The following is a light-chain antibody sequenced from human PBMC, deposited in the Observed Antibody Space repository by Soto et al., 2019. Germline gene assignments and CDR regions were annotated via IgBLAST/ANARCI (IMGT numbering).Light chain of an antibody. CDR1: SSDVGGYNY. J-gene: IGLJ2*01. CDR2: EVT. CDR3: NSYAGSNNLV. V-gene: IGLV2-8*01. Sequence: QSVLTQPASVSGSPGQSITISCTGTSSDVGGYNYVSWYQQHPGKAPKLMIYEVTKRPSGVPDRFSGSRSGNTASLTVSGLQAADEADYYCNSYAGSNNLVFGGGTKLTVL.